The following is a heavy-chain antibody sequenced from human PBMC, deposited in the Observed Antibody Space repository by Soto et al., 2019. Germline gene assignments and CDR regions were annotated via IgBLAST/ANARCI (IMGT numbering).Heavy chain of an antibody. J-gene: IGHJ4*02. CDR2: INPNGGST. D-gene: IGHD2-15*01. CDR3: ARAGYCSGGTCFHGNCDY. CDR1: GYTFTTYY. V-gene: IGHV1-46*01. Sequence: QVQLVQSGAEVKRPGASVKVSCKASGYTFTTYYMHWVRQAPGQGLEWFGIINPNGGSTTYAQKFQGRVTMTRDTSTSTVYLELSSLRSEDTAVYYCARAGYCSGGTCFHGNCDYWGQGTLVTVSA.